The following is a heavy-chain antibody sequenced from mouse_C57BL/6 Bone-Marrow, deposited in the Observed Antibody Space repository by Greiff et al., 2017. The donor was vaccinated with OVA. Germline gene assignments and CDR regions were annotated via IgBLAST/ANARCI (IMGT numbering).Heavy chain of an antibody. V-gene: IGHV6-3*01. CDR3: TGLWEDY. CDR2: IRLKSDNYAT. Sequence: EVKLMDSGGGLVQPGGSMKLSCVASGFTFSNYWMNWVRQSPEKGLEWVAQIRLKSDNYATHYAESVKGRFTISRDDSKSSVYLQMNNLRAEDTGIYYCTGLWEDYWGQGTTLTVSS. D-gene: IGHD1-1*02. CDR1: GFTFSNYW. J-gene: IGHJ2*01.